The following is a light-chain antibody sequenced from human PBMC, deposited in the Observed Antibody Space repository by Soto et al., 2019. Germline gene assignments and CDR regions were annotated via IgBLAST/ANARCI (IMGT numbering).Light chain of an antibody. CDR2: DNN. Sequence: QSALTQSPSVSAARGQQVTISCSGSSSNIGNNYVSWYQQLPGTAPKLLIYDNNKRPSGIPDRFSGSKSGTSGTLDITGLQTGDEADYYCATWDGSLPGEVFGGGTKLTVL. CDR3: ATWDGSLPGEV. J-gene: IGLJ2*01. V-gene: IGLV1-51*01. CDR1: SSNIGNNY.